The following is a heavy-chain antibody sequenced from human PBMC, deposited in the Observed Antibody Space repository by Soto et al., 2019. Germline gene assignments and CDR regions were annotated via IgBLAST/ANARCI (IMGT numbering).Heavy chain of an antibody. CDR1: GGSFSGYY. CDR3: ARGQYRYDDAFDI. Sequence: KPSDTLSLTCAVYGGSFSGYYWSWIRQPPGKGLEWIGEINHSGSTNYNPSLKSRVTISVDTSKNQFSLKLSSVTAADTAVYYCARGQYRYDDAFDIWGQGXMVTV. V-gene: IGHV4-34*01. D-gene: IGHD5-12*01. J-gene: IGHJ3*02. CDR2: INHSGST.